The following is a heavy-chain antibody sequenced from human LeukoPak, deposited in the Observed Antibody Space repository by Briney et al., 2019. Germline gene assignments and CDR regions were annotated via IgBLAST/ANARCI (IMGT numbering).Heavy chain of an antibody. J-gene: IGHJ6*03. V-gene: IGHV3-23*01. Sequence: GGSLRLSCAAAGFTFRSYGMSWVRQAPGKGLEWVSLISGSGGSIHYADSVKGRFTISRDNSKNTLYLQMNSLRAEDTAVYYCASQYIEVNYYYHMDVWGTGTTVIVSS. CDR3: ASQYIEVNYYYHMDV. D-gene: IGHD5-18*01. CDR1: GFTFRSYG. CDR2: ISGSGGSI.